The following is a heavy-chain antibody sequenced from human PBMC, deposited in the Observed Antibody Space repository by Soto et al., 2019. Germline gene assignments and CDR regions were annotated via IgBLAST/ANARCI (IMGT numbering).Heavy chain of an antibody. D-gene: IGHD5-12*01. CDR2: IYYSGST. CDR3: ARSVMATTPFDY. CDR1: GGSVSSGSYY. Sequence: SETLSLTCTVSGGSVSSGSYYWSWIRQPPGKGLEWIGYIYYSGSTNYNPSLKSQVTISVDTSKNQFSLKLSSVTAADTAVYYCARSVMATTPFDYWGQGTLVTVSS. V-gene: IGHV4-61*01. J-gene: IGHJ4*02.